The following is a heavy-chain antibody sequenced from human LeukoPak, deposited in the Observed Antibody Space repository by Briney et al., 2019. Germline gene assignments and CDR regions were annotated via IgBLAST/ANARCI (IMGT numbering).Heavy chain of an antibody. CDR2: INSSGGGT. Sequence: PGGSLRLSCAASGFTFRNYGMSWVRQAPGKGLVWVSPINSSGGGTSYANSVKGRFTISRDNSRNTLFLQMNSLLAQDTAVYYCAKGGGKFFESWGEGALGTV. CDR1: GFTFRNYG. CDR3: AKGGGKFFES. J-gene: IGHJ5*02. V-gene: IGHV3-23*01. D-gene: IGHD3-10*01.